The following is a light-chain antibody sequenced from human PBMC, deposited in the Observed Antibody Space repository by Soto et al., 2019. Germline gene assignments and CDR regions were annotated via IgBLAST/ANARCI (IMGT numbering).Light chain of an antibody. CDR2: GAS. J-gene: IGKJ5*01. Sequence: LTKSSATLSWSHGERATLSCRASQTVSRNYLAWCQQRPGQAPRLLIYGASTRAAGIPDRFSGSGSGTDFTLTITRLEPEDSAVYFFQQYTGPPNTVCHGTRLEIK. CDR3: QQYTGPPNT. V-gene: IGKV3-20*01. CDR1: QTVSRNY.